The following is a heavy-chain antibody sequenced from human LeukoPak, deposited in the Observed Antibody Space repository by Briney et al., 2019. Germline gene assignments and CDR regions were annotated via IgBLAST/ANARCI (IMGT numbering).Heavy chain of an antibody. J-gene: IGHJ4*02. CDR2: TNPSTGGT. D-gene: IGHD2-2*01. V-gene: IGHV1-2*02. CDR1: GYTFTGSY. CDR3: ARGGAFCSITTCHEFDH. Sequence: ASVKVSCKTSGYTFTGSYLHWVRQVPGQGLEWMGWTNPSTGGTKSAQQFEGRVTMTRDTSNTKGYLELRSLRLDDTATYYCARGGAFCSITTCHEFDHWGQGTLVIVSS.